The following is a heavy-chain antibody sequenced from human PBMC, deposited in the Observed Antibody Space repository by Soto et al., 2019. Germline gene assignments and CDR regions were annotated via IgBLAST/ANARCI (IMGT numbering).Heavy chain of an antibody. J-gene: IGHJ1*01. CDR1: GFSISSNNW. Sequence: PSETLSLTCDVFGFSISSNNWWGWIRQPPGKGLEWIGDIYYSGSTRYNPSLKSRVTMSVDKARDQFSLTLNSVTAMDTAVYYCAKSSYYALQHWGQGTLVTVSS. D-gene: IGHD2-2*01. V-gene: IGHV4-28*06. CDR3: AKSSYYALQH. CDR2: IYYSGST.